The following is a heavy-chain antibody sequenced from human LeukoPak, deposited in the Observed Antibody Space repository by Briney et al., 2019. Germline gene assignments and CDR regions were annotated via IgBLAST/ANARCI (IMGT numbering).Heavy chain of an antibody. CDR2: ISGSGGTT. V-gene: IGHV3-23*01. J-gene: IGHJ5*02. CDR3: AKQIAVAGTSGWFDP. D-gene: IGHD6-19*01. Sequence: GGSLRLSCAASGFTFSTYAMNWVRQAPGKGLEWVSAISGSGGTTYYADSVKGRFTISRDNSKNTLYLQMNSLRAEDMAVYYCAKQIAVAGTSGWFDPWGQGTLVTVSS. CDR1: GFTFSTYA.